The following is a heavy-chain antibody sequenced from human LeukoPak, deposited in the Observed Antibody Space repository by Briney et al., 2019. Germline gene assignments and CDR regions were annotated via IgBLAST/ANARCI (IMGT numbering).Heavy chain of an antibody. Sequence: PGGSLRLSCVASGFTFSDYYMSWIRQAPGKGLEWVAVISYDGNNKYDADSVKGRFTISRDNSKNTLYLQMNSLRAEDTAVYYCARLPGYCSSNSCYKMTIPFDYWGQGTLVTVSS. CDR2: ISYDGNNK. V-gene: IGHV3-30-3*01. CDR1: GFTFSDYY. D-gene: IGHD2-2*02. J-gene: IGHJ4*02. CDR3: ARLPGYCSSNSCYKMTIPFDY.